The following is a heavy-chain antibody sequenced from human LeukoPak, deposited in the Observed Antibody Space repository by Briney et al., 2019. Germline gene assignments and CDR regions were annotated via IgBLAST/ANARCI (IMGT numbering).Heavy chain of an antibody. Sequence: ASVKVSCKASGYTFTGYYMHWVRQAPGQGLEWMGGIIPIFGTANYAQKFQGRVTITADESTSTAYMELSSLRSEDTAVYYCARGPTVGAAAYYYYGMDVWGQGTTVTVSS. V-gene: IGHV1-69*13. CDR1: GYTFTGYY. CDR2: IIPIFGTA. J-gene: IGHJ6*02. CDR3: ARGPTVGAAAYYYYGMDV. D-gene: IGHD1-26*01.